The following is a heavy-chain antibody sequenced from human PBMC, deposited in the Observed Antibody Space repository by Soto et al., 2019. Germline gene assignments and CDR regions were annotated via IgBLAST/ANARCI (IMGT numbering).Heavy chain of an antibody. D-gene: IGHD2-21*02. CDR2: ISGSGGST. CDR1: GFTFSSYA. V-gene: IGHV3-23*01. CDR3: AKDAVTPLRTYYYYYMDV. Sequence: EVQLLESGGGLVQPGGSLRLSCAASGFTFSSYAMSWVRQAPGKGLEWVSAISGSGGSTYYADSVKGRFTISRDNSKNTLYLQMNSLRAEDTAVYYCAKDAVTPLRTYYYYYMDVWGKGTTGTVSS. J-gene: IGHJ6*03.